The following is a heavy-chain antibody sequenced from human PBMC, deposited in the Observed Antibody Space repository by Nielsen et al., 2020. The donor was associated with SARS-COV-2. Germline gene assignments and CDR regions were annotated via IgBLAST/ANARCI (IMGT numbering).Heavy chain of an antibody. CDR1: GFTFSSYA. V-gene: IGHV3-23*01. CDR2: ISGSGGRT. CDR3: AKDLADSWSDDYSAYYNMDV. J-gene: IGHJ6*03. Sequence: GGSLRLSCAASGFTFSSYAMSWVRQAPGKGLEWVSAISGSGGRTYYADSVRGRFTISRDNSKNTLYLQMNSLRGEDTAVYYCAKDLADSWSDDYSAYYNMDVWGKGTTVTVSS. D-gene: IGHD3-3*01.